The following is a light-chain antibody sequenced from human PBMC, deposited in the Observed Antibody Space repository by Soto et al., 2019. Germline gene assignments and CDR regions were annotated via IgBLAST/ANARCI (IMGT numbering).Light chain of an antibody. CDR1: QSISSW. J-gene: IGKJ1*01. V-gene: IGKV1-5*01. Sequence: DIQMTQSPSTLSASVGDRVTITCRASQSISSWLAWYQQKPGKAPKLLIYDASSLASGVPSRFSGSGSATEFTLTISSLQPDDFATDYCQQYNNYWTFGQGTRVEIK. CDR3: QQYNNYWT. CDR2: DAS.